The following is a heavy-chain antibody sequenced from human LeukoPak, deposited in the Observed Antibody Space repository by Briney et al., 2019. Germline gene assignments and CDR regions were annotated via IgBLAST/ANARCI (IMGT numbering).Heavy chain of an antibody. CDR2: IRYDGSNK. CDR1: GFTFSSYG. J-gene: IGHJ4*02. D-gene: IGHD7-27*01. CDR3: AILWGSVFDY. V-gene: IGHV3-30*02. Sequence: GGSLRLSCAASGFTFSSYGMHWVRQAPGKGLEWVAFIRYDGSNKYYADSAKGRFTISRDNSKNTLYLQMNSLRAEDTAVYYCAILWGSVFDYWGQGTLVTVSS.